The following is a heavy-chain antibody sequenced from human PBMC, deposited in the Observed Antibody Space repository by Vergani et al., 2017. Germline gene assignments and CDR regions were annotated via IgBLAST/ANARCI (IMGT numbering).Heavy chain of an antibody. D-gene: IGHD5-24*01. CDR3: GRGSDNYN. CDR1: GFPFSSNA. CDR2: IKNTGDST. V-gene: IGHV3-23*01. J-gene: IGHJ4*02. Sequence: EAQLLQSEGAVVQPGGPLRLSCVAFGFPFSSNAMGWVRQGHGQGLGGVSSIKNTGDSTHYADSVKGRFTISRDNSKTTLYLQKNSLRVEDTAVYYCGRGSDNYNWGQGTLVTVSS.